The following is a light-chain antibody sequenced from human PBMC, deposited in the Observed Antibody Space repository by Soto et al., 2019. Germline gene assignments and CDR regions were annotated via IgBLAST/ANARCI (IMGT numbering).Light chain of an antibody. Sequence: QSVLTQTASVSGSPGQSITISCTRTSSDVGSYNFVSWYQQHPGEVPKVMIYEVSKRPSGVSDRFSGSKSGNTASLTISGLQAEDEADYYCCADAGRSTYVFGTGTKVTVL. CDR3: CADAGRSTYV. J-gene: IGLJ1*01. CDR1: SSDVGSYNF. V-gene: IGLV2-23*02. CDR2: EVS.